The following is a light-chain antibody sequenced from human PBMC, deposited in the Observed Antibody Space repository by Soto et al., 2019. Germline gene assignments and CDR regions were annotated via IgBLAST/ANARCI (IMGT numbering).Light chain of an antibody. CDR3: SSYAGSNNFGV. Sequence: QSVLTQPPSASGSPGQSVTISCTGTSSDVGGYNYVSWYQQHPGKAPKLMIYEVNKRPSGVPDRFSGSKSGNTASLTVSGLQAEDEAYYYCSSYAGSNNFGVFGT. J-gene: IGLJ1*01. CDR2: EVN. V-gene: IGLV2-8*01. CDR1: SSDVGGYNY.